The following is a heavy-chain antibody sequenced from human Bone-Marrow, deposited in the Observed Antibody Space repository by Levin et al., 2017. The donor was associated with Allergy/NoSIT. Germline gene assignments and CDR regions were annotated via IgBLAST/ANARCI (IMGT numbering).Heavy chain of an antibody. V-gene: IGHV3-11*06. CDR1: GFTFSDYY. CDR2: ISSDSSST. J-gene: IGHJ6*03. Sequence: LGESLKISCAASGFTFSDYYMNWIRQAPGKGLEWVSYISSDSSSTNYADSVKGRFTISRDNAKNSLYLQMNSLRAEDTAVYYCARLPRRDYNFWSGTGYMDVWGRGTTVTVSS. CDR3: ARLPRRDYNFWSGTGYMDV. D-gene: IGHD3-3*01.